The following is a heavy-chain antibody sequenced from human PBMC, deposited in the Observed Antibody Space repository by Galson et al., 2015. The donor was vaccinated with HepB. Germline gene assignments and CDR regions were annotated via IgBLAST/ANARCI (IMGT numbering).Heavy chain of an antibody. Sequence: SLRLSCAASGFTFSSYAMHWVRQAPGKGLEWVAVISYDGSNKYYADSVKGRFTISRDNSKNTLYLQMNSLRAEDTAVYYCAREWGTRIGPFDYWGQGTLVTVSS. CDR1: GFTFSSYA. CDR2: ISYDGSNK. CDR3: AREWGTRIGPFDY. J-gene: IGHJ4*02. V-gene: IGHV3-30*04. D-gene: IGHD1-26*01.